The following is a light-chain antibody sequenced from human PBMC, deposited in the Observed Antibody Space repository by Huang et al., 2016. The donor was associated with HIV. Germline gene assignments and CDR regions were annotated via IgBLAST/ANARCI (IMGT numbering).Light chain of an antibody. CDR3: HHYGSPPWT. Sequence: DIVLTQSPGTLSLSPGERATLSCRASQSLSNYYVAWYQQKAGQTPRLLIHATSTRANGIPDRFSGSGSGAGFTLTISRLEPEDSAVYFCHHYGSPPWTFGQGTRVEIK. V-gene: IGKV3-20*01. J-gene: IGKJ1*01. CDR1: QSLSNYY. CDR2: ATS.